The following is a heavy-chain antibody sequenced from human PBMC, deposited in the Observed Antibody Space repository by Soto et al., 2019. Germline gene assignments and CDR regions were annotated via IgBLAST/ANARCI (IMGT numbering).Heavy chain of an antibody. Sequence: QVQLVQSGGVVVQPGGSLRLSCAASGFTFSRYAIHWVRQAPGKGLEWVADVSFDGSHKTYAVPVRGRFTIPRDNSKTTVYLQMNRRRAEDTALYYCAKLGDAVSGYFDFWGQGPQVAVSS. CDR3: AKLGDAVSGYFDF. D-gene: IGHD3-3*01. CDR2: VSFDGSHK. CDR1: GFTFSRYA. V-gene: IGHV3-30*18. J-gene: IGHJ5*01.